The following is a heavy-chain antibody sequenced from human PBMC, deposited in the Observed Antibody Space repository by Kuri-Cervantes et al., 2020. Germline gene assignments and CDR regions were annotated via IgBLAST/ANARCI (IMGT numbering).Heavy chain of an antibody. V-gene: IGHV7-4-1*01. CDR1: GYTFTSYG. J-gene: IGHJ6*03. CDR2: INTNTGNP. D-gene: IGHD6-6*01. Sequence: ASVKVSCKASGYTFTSYGISWVRQAPGQGLEWMGWINTNTGNPTYAQGFTGRFVFSLDTSVSTAYLQICGLKAEDTAVYYCARADSSSYYYYMDVWGKGTTVTVSS. CDR3: ARADSSSYYYYMDV.